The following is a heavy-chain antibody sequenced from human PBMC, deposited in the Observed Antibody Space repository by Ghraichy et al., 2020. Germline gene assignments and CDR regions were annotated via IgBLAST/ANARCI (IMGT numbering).Heavy chain of an antibody. CDR1: GGSISSGGYY. D-gene: IGHD6-6*01. CDR3: ARDQGIAARQGFDY. J-gene: IGHJ4*02. Sequence: SETLSLTCTVSGGSISSGGYYWSWIRQHTGKDLEWIGYIYYSGSTYYNPSLKSRVTISVDTSKNQFSLKLSSVTAADTAVYYCARDQGIAARQGFDYWGQGTLVTVSS. V-gene: IGHV4-31*03. CDR2: IYYSGST.